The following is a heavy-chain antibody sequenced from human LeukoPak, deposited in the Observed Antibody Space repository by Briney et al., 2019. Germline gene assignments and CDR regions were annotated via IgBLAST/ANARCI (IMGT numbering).Heavy chain of an antibody. V-gene: IGHV4-34*01. J-gene: IGHJ5*02. CDR3: ARGVLYCSSTSCYGNWFDP. CDR1: GGSFSGYY. CDR2: INHSGST. Sequence: SETPSLTCAVYGGSFSGYYWSWIRQPPGKGLEWIGEINHSGSTNYNPSLKSRVTISVDTSKNQFSLKLSSVTAADTAVYYCARGVLYCSSTSCYGNWFDPWGQGTLVTVSS. D-gene: IGHD2-2*01.